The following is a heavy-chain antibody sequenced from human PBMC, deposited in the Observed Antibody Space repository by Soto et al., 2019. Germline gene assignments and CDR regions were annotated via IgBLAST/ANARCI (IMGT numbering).Heavy chain of an antibody. J-gene: IGHJ4*02. CDR1: GGTFSSYT. CDR2: IIPILGIA. CDR3: ARDVWDIVVVPAASGHDFDY. V-gene: IGHV1-69*04. D-gene: IGHD2-2*01. Sequence: SVKVSCKASGGTFSSYTISWVRQAPGQGPEWMGRIIPILGIANYAQKFQGRVTITADKSTSTAYMELSSLRSEDTAVYYCARDVWDIVVVPAASGHDFDYWGQGTLVTVSS.